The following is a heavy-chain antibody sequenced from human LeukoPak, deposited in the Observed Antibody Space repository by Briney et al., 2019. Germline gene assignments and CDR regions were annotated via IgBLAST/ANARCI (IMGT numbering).Heavy chain of an antibody. CDR3: AKDGGLWVSAHWGDS. Sequence: GGSLRLSCAASGFTFSSYSMNWVRQAPGKGLEWVSSISSSSSYIYYADSVKGRFTISRDNAKNTLYLQMNSLRAEDTAVYYCAKDGGLWVSAHWGDSWGRGTLVTVSS. V-gene: IGHV3-21*04. J-gene: IGHJ4*02. D-gene: IGHD7-27*01. CDR2: ISSSSSYI. CDR1: GFTFSSYS.